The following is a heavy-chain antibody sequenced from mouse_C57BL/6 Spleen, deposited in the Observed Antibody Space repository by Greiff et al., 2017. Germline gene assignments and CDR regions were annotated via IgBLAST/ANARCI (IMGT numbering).Heavy chain of an antibody. CDR3: ARKFYGSTWYFDV. V-gene: IGHV5-16*01. J-gene: IGHJ1*03. Sequence: EVMLVESEGGLVQPGSSMKLSCTASGFTFSDYYMAWVRQVPEKGLEWVANINYDGSSTYYLDSLKSRFIISRDNAKNILYLQMSSLKSEDTATYYWARKFYGSTWYFDVWGTGTTVTVSS. D-gene: IGHD1-1*01. CDR2: INYDGSST. CDR1: GFTFSDYY.